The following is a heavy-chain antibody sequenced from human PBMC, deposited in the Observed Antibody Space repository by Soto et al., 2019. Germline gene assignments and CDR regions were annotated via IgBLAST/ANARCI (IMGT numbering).Heavy chain of an antibody. Sequence: PSETLSLTCTVSGGSISSSSYYWGWIRQPPGKGLEWIGSIYYSGSTYYNPSLKSRVTISVDTSKNQFSLKLSSVTAADTAVYYCVRHRLLTPPVYWGQGTPVTVSS. CDR2: IYYSGST. D-gene: IGHD1-26*01. V-gene: IGHV4-39*01. CDR1: GGSISSSSYY. J-gene: IGHJ4*02. CDR3: VRHRLLTPPVY.